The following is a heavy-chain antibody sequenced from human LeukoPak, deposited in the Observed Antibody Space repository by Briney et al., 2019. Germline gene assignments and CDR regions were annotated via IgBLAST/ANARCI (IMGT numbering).Heavy chain of an antibody. CDR2: FDPEDGET. V-gene: IGHV1-24*01. J-gene: IGHJ3*02. D-gene: IGHD6-13*01. CDR3: ATVPGYSSSWYDDAFYI. CDR1: GYTLTELS. Sequence: ASVKVSCQVSGYTLTELSMHRVRQAPGKGLEWMGGFDPEDGETIYAQKFQGRVTMTEDTSTDTAYMELSSLRSEDTAVYYCATVPGYSSSWYDDAFYIWGQGTMVTVSS.